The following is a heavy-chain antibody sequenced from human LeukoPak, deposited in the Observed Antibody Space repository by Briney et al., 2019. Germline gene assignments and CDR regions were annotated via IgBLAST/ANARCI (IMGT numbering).Heavy chain of an antibody. CDR1: GFTFSSYG. CDR3: AKDRMVRGVYSWFDP. D-gene: IGHD3-10*01. V-gene: IGHV3-23*01. CDR2: ISGRGGRT. J-gene: IGHJ5*02. Sequence: GGSLRLSCAASGFTFSSYGMSWVRQAPGKGVEGVSGISGRGGRTYYADSAKGRFTISRDNSKKTLYLQMNSLRAEDTAVYYCAKDRMVRGVYSWFDPWCQGTLVTVSS.